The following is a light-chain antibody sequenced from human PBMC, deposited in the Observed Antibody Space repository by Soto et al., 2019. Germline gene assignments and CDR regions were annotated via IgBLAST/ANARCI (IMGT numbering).Light chain of an antibody. CDR2: GAS. J-gene: IGKJ5*01. CDR3: QQYNNWPPIT. V-gene: IGKV3-15*01. Sequence: EIVMTQSPATLSVSPGERATLSCRASQSVGSNLAWYQQKPGQAPRLLIYGASTRATGFPARFSGSGFGTEFTLTISSLQSQDFAVYYCQQYNNWPPITFGQGTRLEMK. CDR1: QSVGSN.